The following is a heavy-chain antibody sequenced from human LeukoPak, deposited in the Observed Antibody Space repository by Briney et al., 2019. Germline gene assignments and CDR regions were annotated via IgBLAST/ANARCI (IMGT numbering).Heavy chain of an antibody. D-gene: IGHD1-26*01. CDR2: IHPNSGGT. CDR3: ARELGHSGSYTTPWFDP. J-gene: IGHJ5*02. CDR1: GYTFNAYH. V-gene: IGHV1-2*02. Sequence: GASVRVSCKASGYTFNAYHMHWVRQAPGQGLEWMGWIHPNSGGTTSAQKFQGRVTMTRDMSISTAYMELSSLRSEDTAVYYCARELGHSGSYTTPWFDPWGQGTLVIVSS.